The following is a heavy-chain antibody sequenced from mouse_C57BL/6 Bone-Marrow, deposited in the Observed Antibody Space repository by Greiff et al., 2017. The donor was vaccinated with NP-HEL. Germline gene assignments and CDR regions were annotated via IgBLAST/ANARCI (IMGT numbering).Heavy chain of an antibody. Sequence: EVQGVESGGGLVQPGGSLKLSCAASGFTFSDYYMYWVRQTPEKRLEWVAYISNGGGSTYYPDTVKGRFTISRDNAKNTLYLQMSRLKSEDTAMYYCARQYYYGSSLDYWGQGTTLTVSS. D-gene: IGHD1-1*01. CDR1: GFTFSDYY. CDR2: ISNGGGST. V-gene: IGHV5-12*01. J-gene: IGHJ2*01. CDR3: ARQYYYGSSLDY.